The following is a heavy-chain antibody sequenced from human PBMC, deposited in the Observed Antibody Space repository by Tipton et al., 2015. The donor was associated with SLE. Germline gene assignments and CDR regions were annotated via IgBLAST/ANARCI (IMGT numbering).Heavy chain of an antibody. CDR3: ARGLAAGDRI. Sequence: TLSLTCTVSGGSISSHDYYWGWIRQPPGKGLEWIGYIYYSGSTNYNPSLKSRVTISVDTSKNQFSLKLSSVTAADTAVYYCARGLAAGDRIWGQGTLVTVSS. CDR1: GGSISSHDYY. V-gene: IGHV4-61*08. J-gene: IGHJ4*02. CDR2: IYYSGST. D-gene: IGHD7-27*01.